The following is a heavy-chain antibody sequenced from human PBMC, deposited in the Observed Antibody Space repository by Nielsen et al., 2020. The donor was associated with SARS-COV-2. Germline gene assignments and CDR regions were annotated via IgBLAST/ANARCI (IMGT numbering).Heavy chain of an antibody. Sequence: SLKISCAASGFTFDDYAMHWVRQAPGKGLEWVSGISWNSGSIGYADSVKGRFTISRDNSKNTLYLQMNSLRAEDTAVYYCAKDLRYFDWLLYMRSATPNNYYGMDVWGQGTTVTVSS. V-gene: IGHV3-9*01. CDR2: ISWNSGSI. J-gene: IGHJ6*02. CDR1: GFTFDDYA. CDR3: AKDLRYFDWLLYMRSATPNNYYGMDV. D-gene: IGHD3-9*01.